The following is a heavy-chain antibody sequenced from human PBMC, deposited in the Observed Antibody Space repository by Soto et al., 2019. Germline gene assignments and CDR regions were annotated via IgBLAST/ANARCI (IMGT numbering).Heavy chain of an antibody. J-gene: IGHJ6*04. V-gene: IGHV3-23*01. CDR1: GFTFSSYA. CDR2: ISGSGGST. D-gene: IGHD6-19*01. Sequence: HPGGSLRLSCAASGFTFSSYAMSWVRQAPGKGLEWVSAISGSGGSTYYADSVKGRFTISRDNSKNTLYLQMNSLRAEDTAVYYCGTVGSERYAYYHYVMDVWGKGTTVIVSS. CDR3: GTVGSERYAYYHYVMDV.